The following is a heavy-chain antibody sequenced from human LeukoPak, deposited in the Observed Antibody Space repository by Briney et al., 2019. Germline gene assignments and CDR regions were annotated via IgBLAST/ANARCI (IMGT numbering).Heavy chain of an antibody. CDR3: AREAVAGTTCDY. J-gene: IGHJ4*02. Sequence: GGSLRLSCAASGFTFSGYWMSWVRQAPGKGLEWVANIKQDGSEKYYVDSVKGRFTISRDNAKNSLYLQMNSLRAEDTAVYYCAREAVAGTTCDYWGQGTLVTVSS. CDR2: IKQDGSEK. V-gene: IGHV3-7*01. D-gene: IGHD6-19*01. CDR1: GFTFSGYW.